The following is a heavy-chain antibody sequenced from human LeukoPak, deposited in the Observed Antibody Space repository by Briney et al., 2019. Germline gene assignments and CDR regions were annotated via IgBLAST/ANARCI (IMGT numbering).Heavy chain of an antibody. D-gene: IGHD2-15*01. CDR3: ARWYCSGGSCYSVWAFDI. V-gene: IGHV4-34*01. CDR1: GASFNGYY. CDR2: INHSGST. Sequence: SETLSLTCAVYGASFNGYYWSWIRQPPGKGLEWIGEINHSGSTNYNPSLKSRVTISVDTSKNQFSLKLSSVTAADTAVYYCARWYCSGGSCYSVWAFDIWGQGTMVTVSS. J-gene: IGHJ3*02.